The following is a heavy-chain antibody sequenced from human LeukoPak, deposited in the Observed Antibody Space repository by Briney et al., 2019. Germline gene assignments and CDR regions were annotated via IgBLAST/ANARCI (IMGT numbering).Heavy chain of an antibody. CDR1: AFTFDDYA. V-gene: IGHV3-9*01. J-gene: IGHJ6*02. CDR2: ISRNSGAI. D-gene: IGHD2-21*02. CDR3: AKGISVTDYYYGMDV. Sequence: AGGSLRLSCAASAFTFDDYAMHWVRQAPGKGLEWVSGISRNSGAIGYADSVKGRFTISRDNAKNSLFLQMNSLQDEDTALYFCAKGISVTDYYYGMDVWGQGTTVTVSS.